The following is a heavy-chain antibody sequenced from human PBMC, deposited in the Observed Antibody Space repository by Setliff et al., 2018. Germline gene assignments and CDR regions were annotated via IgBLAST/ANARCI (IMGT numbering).Heavy chain of an antibody. J-gene: IGHJ4*02. CDR3: AKGGTYRYFDF. V-gene: IGHV4-59*01. CDR2: VYPSGAA. CDR1: GDTFSGAS. Sequence: ETLSLTCTVSGDTFSGASIWSWIRQPPEKGLEFIGYVYPSGAAKYDPSLESRVTMSVDASKNQFSLRMNSVTAADTAVYYCAKGGTYRYFDFWGPGTLVTVSS.